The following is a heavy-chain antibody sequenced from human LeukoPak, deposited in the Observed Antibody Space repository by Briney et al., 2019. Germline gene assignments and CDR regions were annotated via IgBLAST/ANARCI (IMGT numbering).Heavy chain of an antibody. J-gene: IGHJ4*02. Sequence: SVKVSCKASGGTLSSYAISWVRQAPGQGLEWMGRIIPIFGIANYAQKFQGRVTITADKSTSTAYMELSSLRSEDTAVYYCARPDYYDSSGYLYWGQGTLVTVSS. CDR2: IIPIFGIA. V-gene: IGHV1-69*04. CDR1: GGTLSSYA. D-gene: IGHD3-22*01. CDR3: ARPDYYDSSGYLY.